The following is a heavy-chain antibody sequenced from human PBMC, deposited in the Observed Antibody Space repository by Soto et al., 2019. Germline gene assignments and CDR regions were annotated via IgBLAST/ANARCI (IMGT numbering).Heavy chain of an antibody. J-gene: IGHJ5*02. Sequence: NLSETLSLTCTVSGGSISSYYWSWIRQPPGKGLEWIGYIYYSGSTNYNPSLKSRVTTSVDTSKNQFSLKLSSVTAADTAVYYCARLGAQEIDPWGQGTLVTLSS. D-gene: IGHD3-16*01. CDR3: ARLGAQEIDP. CDR1: GGSISSYY. CDR2: IYYSGST. V-gene: IGHV4-59*08.